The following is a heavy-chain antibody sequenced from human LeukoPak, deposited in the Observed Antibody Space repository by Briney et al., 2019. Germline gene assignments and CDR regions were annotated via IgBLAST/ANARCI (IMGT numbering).Heavy chain of an antibody. D-gene: IGHD6-13*01. Sequence: SETLSLTCSVSGGSISSSNYYWGWIRQPPGKGLEWIGTIYYSGNTYYNPSLKSRVTISVDTSKNQFSLKLSSVTAADTAVYYCARPHRAGWFDRWGQGTLVTVSS. J-gene: IGHJ5*02. V-gene: IGHV4-39*01. CDR3: ARPHRAGWFDR. CDR1: GGSISSSNYY. CDR2: IYYSGNT.